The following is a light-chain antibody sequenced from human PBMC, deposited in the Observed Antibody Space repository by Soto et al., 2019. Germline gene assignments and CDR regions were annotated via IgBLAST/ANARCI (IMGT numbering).Light chain of an antibody. CDR1: QSISDF. V-gene: IGKV3-20*01. CDR3: QQYDNSPLIYT. Sequence: EIVLTQSPGTLSLSPGERATLYCRASQSISDFIAWHQQKPGQAPRLLIYGASNRATGIPDMFSGSGSGTEFTLTISRLEPEDFAVYYCQQYDNSPLIYTFGQGTKLEIK. J-gene: IGKJ2*01. CDR2: GAS.